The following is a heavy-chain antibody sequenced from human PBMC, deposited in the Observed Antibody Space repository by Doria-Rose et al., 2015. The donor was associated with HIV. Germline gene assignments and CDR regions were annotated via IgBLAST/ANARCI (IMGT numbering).Heavy chain of an antibody. D-gene: IGHD6-13*01. V-gene: IGHV2-26*01. Sequence: QVTLKESGPVLVKPTETLTLTCTVSGVSLSSPGMGVSWIRQPPGKALEWLANIVSDDERYYKTSLRSRLTISRGTSKSQVVLTMTDMDPVDTATYYCARIKSSRWYHKYYFDFWGQGTLVIVSA. CDR1: GVSLSSPGMG. CDR3: ARIKSSRWYHKYYFDF. CDR2: IVSDDER. J-gene: IGHJ4*02.